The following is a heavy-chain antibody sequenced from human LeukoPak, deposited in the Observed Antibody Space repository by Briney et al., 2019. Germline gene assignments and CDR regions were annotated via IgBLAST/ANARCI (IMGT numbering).Heavy chain of an antibody. CDR2: VHLSGAT. D-gene: IGHD1-26*01. CDR3: TRESGAFSPFGF. CDR1: GGSITTTNW. Sequence: PSETLSLTCAVSGGSITTTNWWSWVRQPPGKGLGWIGEVHLSGATNYNPSLESRVSMSIDKSKNHLSLEVTSVTAADTAIYYCTRESGAFSPFGFWGQGTLLTVSS. V-gene: IGHV4-4*02. J-gene: IGHJ4*02.